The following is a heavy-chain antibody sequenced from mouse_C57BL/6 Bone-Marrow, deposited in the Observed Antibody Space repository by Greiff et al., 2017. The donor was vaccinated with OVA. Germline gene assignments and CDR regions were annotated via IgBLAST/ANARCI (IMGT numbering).Heavy chain of an antibody. CDR3: TRGTTVVATDYYAMDY. D-gene: IGHD1-1*01. V-gene: IGHV6-6*01. CDR2: IRNKANNHAT. J-gene: IGHJ4*01. CDR1: GFTFSDAW. Sequence: EVKLEESGGGLVQPGGSMKLSCAASGFTFSDAWMDWVRQSPEKGLEWVAEIRNKANNHATYYAESVKGRFTISRDDSKSSVYLQMNSLRAEDTGIYYCTRGTTVVATDYYAMDYWGQGTSVTVSS.